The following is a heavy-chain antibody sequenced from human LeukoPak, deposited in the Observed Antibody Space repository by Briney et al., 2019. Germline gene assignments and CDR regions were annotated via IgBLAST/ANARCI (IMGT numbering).Heavy chain of an antibody. CDR3: ARGYSYGYSFDY. J-gene: IGHJ4*02. Sequence: GGSLRLSCAASGFTFSSYAMHWVRQAPGKGLEWVALISYDGSNKYYADSVKARFIISRDNSKNTVYLQMNSLRAEDTAVYYCARGYSYGYSFDYWGQGTLVTVSS. D-gene: IGHD5-18*01. CDR1: GFTFSSYA. CDR2: ISYDGSNK. V-gene: IGHV3-30*04.